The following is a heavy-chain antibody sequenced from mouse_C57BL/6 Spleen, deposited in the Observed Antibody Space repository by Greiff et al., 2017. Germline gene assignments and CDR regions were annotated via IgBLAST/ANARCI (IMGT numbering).Heavy chain of an antibody. J-gene: IGHJ1*03. CDR2: IDPSDSYT. CDR3: ARWENDYDGWYFDV. CDR1: GYTFTSYW. D-gene: IGHD2-4*01. Sequence: QVQLQQPGAELVRPGTSVKLSCKASGYTFTSYWMHWVKQRPGQGLEWIGVIDPSDSYTNYNQKFKGKATLNVDTSSSTAYMQLSSLTSEDSAVYDGARWENDYDGWYFDVWGTGTTVTVSS. V-gene: IGHV1-59*01.